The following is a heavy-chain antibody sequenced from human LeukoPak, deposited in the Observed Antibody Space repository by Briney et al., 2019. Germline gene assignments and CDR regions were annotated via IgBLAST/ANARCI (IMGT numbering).Heavy chain of an antibody. D-gene: IGHD3-10*01. CDR2: ISGSGGST. Sequence: GGSLRLSCVGSGLSLSKSHMHWVRQAPGKGLEWVSAISGSGGSTYYADSVKGRFTISRDNSKNTLYLQMNSLRAEDTAVYYCAKDSYGSGSLFDYWGQGTLVTVSS. CDR1: GLSLSKSH. J-gene: IGHJ4*02. V-gene: IGHV3-23*01. CDR3: AKDSYGSGSLFDY.